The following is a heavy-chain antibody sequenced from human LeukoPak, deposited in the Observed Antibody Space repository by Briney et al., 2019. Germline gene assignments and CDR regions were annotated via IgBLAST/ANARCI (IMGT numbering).Heavy chain of an antibody. CDR1: GFTFTSSA. Sequence: SVKVSCRASGFTFTSSAVQWVRQTRGQRLEWIGWIVVGRGNTNYAQNFQERVTITRDMSTSTAYRELSSLRSEDTAVYYCAPGMVGPQLTLDAFDIWGQGAMVTVSS. CDR2: IVVGRGNT. V-gene: IGHV1-58*01. J-gene: IGHJ3*02. CDR3: APGMVGPQLTLDAFDI. D-gene: IGHD2-15*01.